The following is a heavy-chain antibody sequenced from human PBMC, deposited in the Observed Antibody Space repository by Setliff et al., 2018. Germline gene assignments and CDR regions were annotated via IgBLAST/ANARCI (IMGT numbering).Heavy chain of an antibody. D-gene: IGHD1-26*01. CDR2: ISGSGGST. CDR3: ARDRGSGSYFLRYFDY. V-gene: IGHV3-23*01. J-gene: IGHJ4*02. CDR1: GFTFSSYA. Sequence: SGGSLRLSCAASGFTFSSYAMSWVRQAPGKGLEWVSAISGSGGSTYYADSVKGRFTISRDNSKNTLYLQMNSLRAEDTAVYYCARDRGSGSYFLRYFDYWGQGTLVTVSS.